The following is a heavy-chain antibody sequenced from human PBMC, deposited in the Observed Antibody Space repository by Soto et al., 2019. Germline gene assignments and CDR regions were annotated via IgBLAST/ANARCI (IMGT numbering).Heavy chain of an antibody. CDR3: AKAHEGPPYYYYGMDV. CDR2: ISGSGGST. Sequence: GGSLRLSCAASGFTFSSYAMSWVRQAPGKGLEWVSAISGSGGSTYYADSVKGRFTISRDNSKNTLYLQMNSLRAEDTAVYYCAKAHEGPPYYYYGMDVWGQGTTVTVSS. J-gene: IGHJ6*02. CDR1: GFTFSSYA. V-gene: IGHV3-23*01.